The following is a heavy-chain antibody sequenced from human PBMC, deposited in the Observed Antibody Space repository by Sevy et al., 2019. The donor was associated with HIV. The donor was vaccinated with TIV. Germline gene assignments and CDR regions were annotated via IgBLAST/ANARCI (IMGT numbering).Heavy chain of an antibody. D-gene: IGHD2-8*01. Sequence: GGSLRLSCAASGFSLTTSDMHWVRQAPGKGLEWVAYVRNDGSKKYYADSVRDGFTISRDSTKNTLYLQMNSLRDEDTAIYYCARGRKTTEEWLEELDYYYCLDVWGQGTTVTVSS. CDR1: GFSLTTSD. J-gene: IGHJ6*02. V-gene: IGHV3-30*02. CDR3: ARGRKTTEEWLEELDYYYCLDV. CDR2: VRNDGSKK.